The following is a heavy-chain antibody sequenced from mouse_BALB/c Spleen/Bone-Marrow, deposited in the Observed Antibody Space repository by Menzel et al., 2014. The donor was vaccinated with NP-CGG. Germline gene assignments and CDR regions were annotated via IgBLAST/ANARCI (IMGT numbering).Heavy chain of an antibody. Sequence: QVTLKESGAELVRPGTSVKVSCKASGYAFTNYLIEWVKQRPGQGLEWIGVINPGSGSSNYNENFKGKATLTADRSSSTAYMLLNSLTSDDSAVYFCARSRGYDVGPFAFWGQGTLVTVSA. V-gene: IGHV1-54*01. J-gene: IGHJ3*01. CDR2: INPGSGSS. CDR1: GYAFTNYL. CDR3: ARSRGYDVGPFAF. D-gene: IGHD2-2*01.